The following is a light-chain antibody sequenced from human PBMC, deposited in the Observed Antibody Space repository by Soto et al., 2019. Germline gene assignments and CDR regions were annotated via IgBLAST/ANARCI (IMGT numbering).Light chain of an antibody. CDR3: CSYAGSVV. J-gene: IGLJ2*01. CDR1: SSDVGSYNL. V-gene: IGLV2-23*01. CDR2: EGS. Sequence: QSALTQPASVSGSPGPSITISCTGTSSDVGSYNLVSWYQQHPGKAPKIMIYEGSKRPSGVSNRFSGSKSGNTASLTISGLQAEDEADYYCCSYAGSVVFGGGTKLTVL.